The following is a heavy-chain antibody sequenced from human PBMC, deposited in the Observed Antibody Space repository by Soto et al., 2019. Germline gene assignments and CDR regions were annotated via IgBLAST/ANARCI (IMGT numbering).Heavy chain of an antibody. CDR1: GFTFSSYA. CDR2: ISGSGGST. CDR3: AKDLDGNFWSGYYPPRDYYGMDV. D-gene: IGHD3-3*01. V-gene: IGHV3-23*01. Sequence: EVQLLESGGGLVQPGGSLRLSCAASGFTFSSYAMSWVRQAPGKGLEWVSAISGSGGSTYYADSVKGRFTISRDNSKNTLYLQMNSLRAEDTAVYYCAKDLDGNFWSGYYPPRDYYGMDVWGQGTTVTVSS. J-gene: IGHJ6*02.